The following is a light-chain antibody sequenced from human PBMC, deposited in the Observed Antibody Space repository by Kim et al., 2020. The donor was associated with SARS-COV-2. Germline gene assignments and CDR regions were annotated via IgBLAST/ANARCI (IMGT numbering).Light chain of an antibody. Sequence: ASVGDRVTLTCRARQDIRNEFGCDHRSPGRAPKRPIYRASRLRSGVPSRFSGSGSGTEFTLTLTTLQPEDFSTYFCLHHNSYPITFCPGTRLGIK. CDR2: RAS. V-gene: IGKV1-17*01. CDR3: LHHNSYPIT. J-gene: IGKJ5*01. CDR1: QDIRNE.